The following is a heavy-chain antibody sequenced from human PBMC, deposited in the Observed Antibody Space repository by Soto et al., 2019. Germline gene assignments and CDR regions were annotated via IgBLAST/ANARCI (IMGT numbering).Heavy chain of an antibody. D-gene: IGHD3-10*01. CDR3: ARHTPPYGSGSYPYYYYGMDV. Sequence: GESLQISCKGSGYSFSSYWIGWVRQMPGKGLEWMGIIYPGDSDTRYSPSFQGQVTISADKSISTAYLQWSSLKASDTAMYYCARHTPPYGSGSYPYYYYGMDVWGQGTTVTVSS. CDR2: IYPGDSDT. J-gene: IGHJ6*02. CDR1: GYSFSSYW. V-gene: IGHV5-51*01.